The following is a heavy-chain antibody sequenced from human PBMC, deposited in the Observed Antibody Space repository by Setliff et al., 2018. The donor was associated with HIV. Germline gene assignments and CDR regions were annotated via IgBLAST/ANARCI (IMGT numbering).Heavy chain of an antibody. D-gene: IGHD6-13*01. Sequence: LGASLKISCKALDYTFSTYWIGWVRQMPGEGLEWMGVIYPDDSNIRYNPSFQSQVTISADKSIATAYLEIHNLKASDTATYYCARRDGRSMNAFQIWGPGTKVTVSS. CDR1: DYTFSTYW. V-gene: IGHV5-51*01. CDR2: IYPDDSNI. CDR3: ARRDGRSMNAFQI. J-gene: IGHJ3*01.